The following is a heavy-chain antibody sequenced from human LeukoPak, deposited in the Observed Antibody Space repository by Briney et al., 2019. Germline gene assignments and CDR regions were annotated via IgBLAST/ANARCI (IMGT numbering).Heavy chain of an antibody. V-gene: IGHV3-23*01. CDR2: ISGNAGNT. J-gene: IGHJ6*02. CDR3: AKDREVSYYYFYYGMDV. Sequence: GGLRLSCAAAGFTFNNYAMNWVRQAPGKGLEWVSAISGNAGNTYDADSVKGRFTISRDNSKNTLYLQMNSLRAEDTAVYYCAKDREVSYYYFYYGMDVWGQGTTVTVSS. D-gene: IGHD3-16*02. CDR1: GFTFNNYA.